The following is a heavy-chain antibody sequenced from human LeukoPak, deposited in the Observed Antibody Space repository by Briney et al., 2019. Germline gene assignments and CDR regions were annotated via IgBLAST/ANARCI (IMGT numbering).Heavy chain of an antibody. CDR1: GFIFENFA. J-gene: IGHJ5*01. D-gene: IGHD2/OR15-2a*01. Sequence: GGSLRLSYVASGFIFENFAIHWVRQAPGKGLEWVSIVSFDGTNNFYADSVNGRFTVSRDNSKNTVYLHMNSLRPDDTAVYFCARDRNVIGADFDSWGQGTLVTVSS. CDR2: VSFDGTNN. CDR3: ARDRNVIGADFDS. V-gene: IGHV3-30*04.